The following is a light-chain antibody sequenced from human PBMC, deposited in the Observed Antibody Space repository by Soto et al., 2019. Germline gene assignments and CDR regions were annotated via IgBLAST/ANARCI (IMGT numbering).Light chain of an antibody. CDR3: CSYAGSSTYV. J-gene: IGLJ1*01. Sequence: QSALTQPASVSGSPGQSITISCTGTSSDVGSYNLVSWYQQHPGKAPKLMIYEGSKRPSWVSNRFSGSKSGNTASLTISGLQAEDEADYYCCSYAGSSTYVFGTGTQLTVL. CDR1: SSDVGSYNL. CDR2: EGS. V-gene: IGLV2-23*01.